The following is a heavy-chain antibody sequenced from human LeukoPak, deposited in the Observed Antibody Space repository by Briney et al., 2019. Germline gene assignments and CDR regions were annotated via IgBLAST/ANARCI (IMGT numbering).Heavy chain of an antibody. J-gene: IGHJ3*02. D-gene: IGHD1-26*01. CDR3: ARNGGKWELKGAFDI. V-gene: IGHV4-59*01. CDR2: IYYSGST. CDR1: GGSISSYY. Sequence: SETLSLTCTVSGGSISSYYWSWIRQPPGKGLEWIGYIYYSGSTNYNPSLKSRVTISVDTSKNQFSLKLSSVTAADTAVYYCARNGGKWELKGAFDIWGQGTMATVSS.